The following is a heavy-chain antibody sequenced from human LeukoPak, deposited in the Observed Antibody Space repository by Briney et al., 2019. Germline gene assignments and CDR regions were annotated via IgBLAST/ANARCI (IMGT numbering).Heavy chain of an antibody. J-gene: IGHJ4*02. CDR3: AREEVTAIPAY. CDR2: ISSSSSYI. D-gene: IGHD2-21*02. Sequence: GGSLRLSCAASGFTFSSYSMNWVRQAPGKGLEWVSSISSSSSYIYYADSVKGRSTISRDNAKNSLYLQMNSLRAEDTAVYYCAREEVTAIPAYWGQGTLVTVSS. V-gene: IGHV3-21*01. CDR1: GFTFSSYS.